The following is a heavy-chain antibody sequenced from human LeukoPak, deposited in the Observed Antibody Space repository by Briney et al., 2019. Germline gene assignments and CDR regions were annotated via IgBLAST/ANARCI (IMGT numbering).Heavy chain of an antibody. CDR1: GGTFSSYA. J-gene: IGHJ1*01. CDR2: IIPIFGTA. CDR3: ARDEKFSYYFQH. V-gene: IGHV1-69*05. Sequence: SVKVSCKASGGTFSSYAISWVRQAPGQGLEWMGGIIPIFGTANYAQKFQGRVTITTDESTSTAYMELSSLRSEDTAVYYCARDEKFSYYFQHWGQGTLVTVSS. D-gene: IGHD3-10*01.